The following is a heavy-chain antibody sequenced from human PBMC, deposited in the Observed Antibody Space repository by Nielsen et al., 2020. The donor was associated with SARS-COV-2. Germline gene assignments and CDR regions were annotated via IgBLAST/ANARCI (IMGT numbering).Heavy chain of an antibody. CDR3: AKRSGYTSGWYGDY. Sequence: GESLKISCAASGFSFSDSGMHWVRQASGKGLEWVGRIRSKTHSYETVYAASVRDRFTISRDDSKNTAYLQMNSLRAEDTAVYYCAKRSGYTSGWYGDYWGQGTLVTVSS. CDR2: IRSKTHSYET. V-gene: IGHV3-73*01. D-gene: IGHD6-19*01. J-gene: IGHJ4*02. CDR1: GFSFSDSG.